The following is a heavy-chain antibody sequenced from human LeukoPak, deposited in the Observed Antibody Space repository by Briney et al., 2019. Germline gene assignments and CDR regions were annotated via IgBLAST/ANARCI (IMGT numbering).Heavy chain of an antibody. Sequence: SVKVSCKASGSTFSSYAISWVRQAPGQGLEWMGGIIPIFGTANYAQKFQGRVTITAGESTSTAYMELSSLRSEDTAVYYCARGAYYYDSSGYPGGGYYYYYMDVWGKGTTVTVSS. V-gene: IGHV1-69*01. CDR2: IIPIFGTA. CDR3: ARGAYYYDSSGYPGGGYYYYYMDV. CDR1: GSTFSSYA. D-gene: IGHD3-22*01. J-gene: IGHJ6*03.